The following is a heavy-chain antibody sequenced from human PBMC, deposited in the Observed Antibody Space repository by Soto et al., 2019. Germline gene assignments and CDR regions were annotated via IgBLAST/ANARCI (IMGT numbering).Heavy chain of an antibody. CDR2: ISAYNGNT. D-gene: IGHD5-18*01. CDR1: GYTFTSYG. Sequence: ASVKVSCKASGYTFTSYGISWVRQAPGQGLEWMGWISAYNGNTNYAQKLQGRVTMTTDTSTSTAYMELRSLRSDDTAVYYCARDTTRGYSYGLPTRGAFDTWGQGTMVTVSS. CDR3: ARDTTRGYSYGLPTRGAFDT. V-gene: IGHV1-18*01. J-gene: IGHJ3*02.